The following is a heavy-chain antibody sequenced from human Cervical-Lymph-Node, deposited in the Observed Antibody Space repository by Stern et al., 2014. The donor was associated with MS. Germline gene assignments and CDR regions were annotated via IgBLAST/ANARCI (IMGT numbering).Heavy chain of an antibody. CDR2: ITSSSSTI. J-gene: IGHJ3*02. V-gene: IGHV3-48*02. D-gene: IGHD3-22*01. CDR1: GFTFSSYS. CDR3: ARVGWSYYDSNDAFDI. Sequence: EVQLVESGGGLVQPGGSLRLSCAASGFTFSSYSMNWVRQAPGKGLEWVSYITSSSSTIYYADSVKGRFTISRDNAKNSLYLQMNSLRDEDTAVYYCARVGWSYYDSNDAFDIWGQGTMGTVSS.